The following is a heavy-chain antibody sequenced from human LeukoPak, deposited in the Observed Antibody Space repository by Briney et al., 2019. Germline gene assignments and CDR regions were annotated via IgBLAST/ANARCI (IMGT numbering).Heavy chain of an antibody. CDR1: GFTFSSYA. V-gene: IGHV3-23*01. D-gene: IGHD3-16*01. CDR3: AKKVGGVYAFDI. J-gene: IGHJ3*02. Sequence: GGSLRLSCAASGFTFSSYAMNWVRQAPGKGLEWVSAISGPGGSTYYADSVKGRFTISRDNSKNTLYLQMNSLRAEDTAVYYRAKKVGGVYAFDIWGQGTMVTVSS. CDR2: ISGPGGST.